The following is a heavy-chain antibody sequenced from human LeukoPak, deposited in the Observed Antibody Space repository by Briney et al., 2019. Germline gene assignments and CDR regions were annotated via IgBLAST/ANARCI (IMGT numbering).Heavy chain of an antibody. CDR1: GDSVSSSTYF. CDR2: VYYTGTT. CDR3: ARPIAAAGLWFYYMDV. D-gene: IGHD6-13*01. V-gene: IGHV4-39*07. J-gene: IGHJ6*03. Sequence: ASETLSLTCTVSGDSVSSSTYFWGWIRQPPGRALEWIGHVYYTGTTYYNPSLKSRVTISVDTSKNQFSLKLSSVTAADTAVYYCARPIAAAGLWFYYMDVWGKGTTVTVSS.